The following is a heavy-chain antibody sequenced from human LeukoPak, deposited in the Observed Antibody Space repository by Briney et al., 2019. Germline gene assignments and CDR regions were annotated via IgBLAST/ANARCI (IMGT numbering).Heavy chain of an antibody. J-gene: IGHJ5*02. CDR3: ARGADGVSSNSRGWFDP. D-gene: IGHD2-15*01. Sequence: GGSLRLSYAASGFTFSSYEMNWVRQAPGKGLEWVSSISSSSSYIYYADSVKGRFTISRDNAKNSLYLQMNSLRAEDTAVYSCARGADGVSSNSRGWFDPWGQGTLVTVSS. CDR1: GFTFSSYE. V-gene: IGHV3-21*01. CDR2: ISSSSSYI.